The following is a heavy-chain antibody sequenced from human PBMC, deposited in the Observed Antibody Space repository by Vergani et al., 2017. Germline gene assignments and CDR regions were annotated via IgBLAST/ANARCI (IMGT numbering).Heavy chain of an antibody. CDR2: IIPILGIA. J-gene: IGHJ4*02. D-gene: IGHD6-19*01. Sequence: QVQLVQSGAEVKKPGSSVKVSCKASEGTFSSYAISWVRQAPGQGLEWMGRIIPILGIANYAQKFQGRVTITADKSTSTAYMELSSLRSEDTAVYYCASLIAVAGGDYWGQGTLVTVSS. CDR1: EGTFSSYA. V-gene: IGHV1-69*04. CDR3: ASLIAVAGGDY.